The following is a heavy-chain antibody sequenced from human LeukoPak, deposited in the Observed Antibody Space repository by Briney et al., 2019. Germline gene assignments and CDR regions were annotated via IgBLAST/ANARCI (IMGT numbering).Heavy chain of an antibody. CDR3: AKPLRRNSYYDVLTGYSLKNYYYYMDV. Sequence: PGGSLRLSCAASGFTFSSYAMSWVRQAPGKGLEWVSAISGSGGSTYYADSVKGRFTISRDNSKNTLYLQMNSLRAEDTAVYYCAKPLRRNSYYDVLTGYSLKNYYYYMDVWGTGTTVTVSS. V-gene: IGHV3-23*01. D-gene: IGHD3-9*01. J-gene: IGHJ6*03. CDR1: GFTFSSYA. CDR2: ISGSGGST.